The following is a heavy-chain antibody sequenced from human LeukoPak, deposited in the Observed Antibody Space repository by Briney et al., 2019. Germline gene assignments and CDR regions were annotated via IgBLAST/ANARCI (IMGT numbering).Heavy chain of an antibody. D-gene: IGHD5-12*01. CDR2: IRSKAYGGTT. CDR3: TRDGSKVDGSGYDN. CDR1: GFTFGDYA. Sequence: PGGSLRLSCTASGFTFGDYAMSWFRQAPGKGLEWVGFIRSKAYGGTTEYAASVKGRFTISRDDSKSIAYPQMNSLKTEDTAVYYCTRDGSKVDGSGYDNWGQGTLVTVSS. V-gene: IGHV3-49*03. J-gene: IGHJ4*02.